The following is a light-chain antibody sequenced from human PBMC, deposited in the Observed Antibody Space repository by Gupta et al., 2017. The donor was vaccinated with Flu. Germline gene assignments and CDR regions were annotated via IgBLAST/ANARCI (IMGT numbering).Light chain of an antibody. CDR2: DVS. CDR1: SGDVGAYNY. Sequence: QSALTQPASVSGLPGQSITISCTGTSGDVGAYNYVPWYQQHPDKAPKLIIYDVSNRPSGGSDRFSGSKSGKTASLTISGRQPEDEADYHCSSYTSRSTQVFGSGTKVTVL. J-gene: IGLJ1*01. V-gene: IGLV2-14*03. CDR3: SSYTSRSTQV.